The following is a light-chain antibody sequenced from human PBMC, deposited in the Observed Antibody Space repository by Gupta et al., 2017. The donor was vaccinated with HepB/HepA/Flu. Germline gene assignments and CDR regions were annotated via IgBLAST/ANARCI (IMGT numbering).Light chain of an antibody. CDR3: QAWDSSTPWV. CDR1: KLGDKY. CDR2: QDN. V-gene: IGLV3-1*01. J-gene: IGLJ3*02. Sequence: SYDLTQPPSVSVSPGQTASITCSGDKLGDKYACWYQQQPGQSPVLVIYQDNKRPSGSPERFSGSNSGNTATLTXSXTQAMDXADYYCQAWDSSTPWVFGGGTKLTVL.